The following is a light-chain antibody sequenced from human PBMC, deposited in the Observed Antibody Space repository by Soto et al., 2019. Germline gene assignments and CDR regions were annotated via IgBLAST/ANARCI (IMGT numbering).Light chain of an antibody. CDR3: QQYDNLPRVT. V-gene: IGKV1-33*01. Sequence: DIQMTQSPSSLSASVGDRVTITCQASQDISNYLNWYQLKPGKAPKLLIYDASNLETGVPSRFSGSGSGTDFTFTISSLQPEDIATYYCQQYDNLPRVTFGPGTKVDIK. J-gene: IGKJ3*01. CDR2: DAS. CDR1: QDISNY.